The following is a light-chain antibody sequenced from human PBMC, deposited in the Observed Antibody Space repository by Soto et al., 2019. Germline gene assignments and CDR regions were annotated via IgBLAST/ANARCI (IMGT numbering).Light chain of an antibody. CDR2: GAS. Sequence: EIVLTQSPGTLSLSPGERATLSCRASQSVSSSYLAWYQQKPGQAPRLLIHGASSRATGIPDRFSGSGSGTDFTLTISRLEPEDFALYYCQQYDRSPNTFGQGTKLEIK. V-gene: IGKV3-20*01. CDR1: QSVSSSY. J-gene: IGKJ2*01. CDR3: QQYDRSPNT.